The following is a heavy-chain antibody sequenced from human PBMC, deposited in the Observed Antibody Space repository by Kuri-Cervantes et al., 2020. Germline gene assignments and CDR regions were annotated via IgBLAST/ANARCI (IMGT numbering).Heavy chain of an antibody. V-gene: IGHV3-7*01. D-gene: IGHD3-10*01. CDR3: ARAPRYGSGRMDV. CDR1: GLTFSSYW. Sequence: GESLKISCVVSGLTFSSYWMTWVRQAPGKGLEWVANIKQDGSEKFYVDSVKGRFTISRDNAKNSLYLQMNSLRAEDTAVYYCARAPRYGSGRMDVWGQGTTVTVSS. J-gene: IGHJ6*02. CDR2: IKQDGSEK.